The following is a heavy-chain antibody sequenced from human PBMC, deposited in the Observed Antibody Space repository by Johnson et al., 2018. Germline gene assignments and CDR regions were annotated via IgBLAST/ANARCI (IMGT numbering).Heavy chain of an antibody. CDR1: GFTFSSYW. V-gene: IGHV3-74*01. CDR3: AREFPYVYFWSGYPPLGMDV. Sequence: VQLQESGGGLVQPGGSLRLSCAASGFTFSSYWMHWVRQAPGKGLVWVSRINSDGSSTSYADPVKGRFTISRDNAKNTLYLQMNSLRAEDTAVYYCAREFPYVYFWSGYPPLGMDVWGKGTTVTVSS. CDR2: INSDGSST. D-gene: IGHD3-3*01. J-gene: IGHJ6*04.